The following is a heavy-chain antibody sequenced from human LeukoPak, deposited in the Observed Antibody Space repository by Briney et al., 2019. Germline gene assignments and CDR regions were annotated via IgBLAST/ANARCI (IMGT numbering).Heavy chain of an antibody. Sequence: GGSLRLSCAASGFTFSDYYMSWLRQAPGKGLEWVAYICDSGRTVYYADSVMGRFTISRDNAKNSVYLQMNNLRAEDTAVYYCARDRLGDYDHSGYYDKWGQGTLVTVSS. J-gene: IGHJ4*02. CDR2: ICDSGRTV. V-gene: IGHV3-11*01. CDR3: ARDRLGDYDHSGYYDK. CDR1: GFTFSDYY. D-gene: IGHD3-22*01.